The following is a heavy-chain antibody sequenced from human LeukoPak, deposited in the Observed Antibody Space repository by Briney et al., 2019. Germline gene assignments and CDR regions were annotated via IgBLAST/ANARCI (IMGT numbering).Heavy chain of an antibody. Sequence: PGGSLRLSCAASGFTFSSYSMNWVRQAPGKGLEWVSSISSSSSYIYYADSVKGRFTISRDNAKNSLYLQMNSLRAEDTAVYYCARDEGNYYDSSGYCPDYWGQGTPVTVSS. J-gene: IGHJ4*02. D-gene: IGHD3-22*01. CDR1: GFTFSSYS. V-gene: IGHV3-21*01. CDR2: ISSSSSYI. CDR3: ARDEGNYYDSSGYCPDY.